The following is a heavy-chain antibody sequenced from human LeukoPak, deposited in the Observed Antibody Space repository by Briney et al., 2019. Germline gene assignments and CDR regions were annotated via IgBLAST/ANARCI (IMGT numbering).Heavy chain of an antibody. CDR3: ARHIAAAGGLTIFDY. V-gene: IGHV4-39*01. J-gene: IGHJ4*02. D-gene: IGHD6-13*01. CDR2: IYYSGST. CDR1: GGSISSSSYY. Sequence: SETLSLTCTVSGGSISSSSYYWGWIRQPPGKGLEWIGSIYYSGSTYYNPSLKSRVTISVDTSKNQFSLKLSSVTAADTAVYYCARHIAAAGGLTIFDYWGQGTLVTVSS.